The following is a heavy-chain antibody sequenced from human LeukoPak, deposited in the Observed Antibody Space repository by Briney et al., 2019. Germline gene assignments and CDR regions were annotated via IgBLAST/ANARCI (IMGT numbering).Heavy chain of an antibody. J-gene: IGHJ4*02. V-gene: IGHV1-46*01. CDR2: INPSGGST. D-gene: IGHD3-9*01. CDR1: GYTFTSYY. CDR3: AKENYDILTGHRGSFDY. Sequence: ASVKVSCKASGYTFTSYYMHWVRQAPGQGLEWMGIINPSGGSTSYAQKFQGRVTMTRDTSTSTVYMELSSLRSEDTALYYCAKENYDILTGHRGSFDYWGQGTLVTVSS.